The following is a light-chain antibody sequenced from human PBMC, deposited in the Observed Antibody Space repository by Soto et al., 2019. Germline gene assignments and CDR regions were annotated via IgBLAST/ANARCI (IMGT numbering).Light chain of an antibody. Sequence: DIQMTQSPSTLSASVGDTVAITCRASQTISSWVAWYQQKPGRAPKLLIYKASSLESGVPSRFSGSGSGTEFTLTISGLQPDDFASYYCQQYNSYWTFGPGTKVDI. V-gene: IGKV1-5*03. CDR2: KAS. CDR3: QQYNSYWT. CDR1: QTISSW. J-gene: IGKJ1*01.